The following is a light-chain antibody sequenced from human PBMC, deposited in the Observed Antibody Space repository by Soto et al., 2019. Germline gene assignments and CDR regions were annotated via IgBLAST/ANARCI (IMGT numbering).Light chain of an antibody. CDR3: QKYTSAPFT. V-gene: IGKV1-27*01. CDR1: PSISSW. Sequence: DSPMTESPSTLSASKGDRVTITCRASPSISSWLAWYQQKPGKVPKLLIYAASTLQSGVPSRFSGSGSGTDFTLTISSLQPEDVATYYCQKYTSAPFTFGQGTRLEIK. CDR2: AAS. J-gene: IGKJ5*01.